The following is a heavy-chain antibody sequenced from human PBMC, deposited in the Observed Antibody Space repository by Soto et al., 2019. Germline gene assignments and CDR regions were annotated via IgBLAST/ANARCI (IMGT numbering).Heavy chain of an antibody. CDR3: ARGEGFLEWLSTKPDFDY. J-gene: IGHJ4*02. V-gene: IGHV1-2*02. D-gene: IGHD3-3*01. CDR1: GYTFTGYY. CDR2: INPNSGGT. Sequence: QVQLVQSGAEVKKPGASVKVSCKASGYTFTGYYMHWVRQAPGQGLEWMGWINPNSGGTNYAQKFQGRDHMTRAKSISTAYMEQGRLRSDDTAVYYWARGEGFLEWLSTKPDFDYWGQGTLVTVSS.